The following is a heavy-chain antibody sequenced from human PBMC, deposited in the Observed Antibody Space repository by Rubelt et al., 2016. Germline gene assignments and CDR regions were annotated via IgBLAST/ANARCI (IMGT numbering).Heavy chain of an antibody. Sequence: QLQLQESGPGLVKPSETLSLTCTVSGGSISSGSYYWGWIRQPPGKGLEWIGHIYYSGSTYYNPSLKSRVTISVDTSKNQFSLTLTSVTAADTAVYYCARWSTKTVAVDVWGQGILVTVSS. CDR3: ARWSTKTVAVDV. V-gene: IGHV4-39*07. J-gene: IGHJ4*02. CDR1: GGSISSGSYY. CDR2: IYYSGST. D-gene: IGHD1-1*01.